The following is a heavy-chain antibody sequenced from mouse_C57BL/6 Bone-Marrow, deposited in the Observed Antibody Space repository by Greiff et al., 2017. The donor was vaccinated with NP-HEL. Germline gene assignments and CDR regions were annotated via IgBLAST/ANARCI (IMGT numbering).Heavy chain of an antibody. CDR2: IDPSDSYT. V-gene: IGHV1-50*01. CDR1: GYTFTSYW. D-gene: IGHD1-1*01. CDR3: ARDYGSSWDYFDY. J-gene: IGHJ2*01. Sequence: VQLQQPGAELVKPGASVKLSCKASGYTFTSYWMQWVKQRPGQGLEWIGEIDPSDSYTNYNQKFKGKATLTVDTSSSTAYMQLSSLTSEDSAVYYCARDYGSSWDYFDYWGQGTTLTVSS.